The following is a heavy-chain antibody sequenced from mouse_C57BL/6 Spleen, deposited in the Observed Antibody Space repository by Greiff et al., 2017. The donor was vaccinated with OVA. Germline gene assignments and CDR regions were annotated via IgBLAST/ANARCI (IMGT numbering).Heavy chain of an antibody. D-gene: IGHD2-3*01. CDR2: IYPRSGNT. Sequence: VQLQQSGAELARPGASVQLSCKASGYTFTSYGISWVKQRTGQGLEWIGEIYPRSGNTYYNEKFKGKATLTADKSSSTAYMELRSLTSEDSAVYFCAREDDGYLYYYAMDYWGQGTSVTVSS. J-gene: IGHJ4*01. V-gene: IGHV1-81*01. CDR3: AREDDGYLYYYAMDY. CDR1: GYTFTSYG.